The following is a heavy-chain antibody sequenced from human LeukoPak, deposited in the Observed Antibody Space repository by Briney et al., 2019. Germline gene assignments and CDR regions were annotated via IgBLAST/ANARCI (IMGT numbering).Heavy chain of an antibody. J-gene: IGHJ4*02. Sequence: ASVKVSCKASGYTFTSYGISWVRQAPGQGLEWMGWISAYNGNTNYAQKLQGRVTMTTDTSTSTAYMGLRSLRSDDTAVYYCARVGTVDIVAVPHDYWGQGTLVTVSS. V-gene: IGHV1-18*01. CDR1: GYTFTSYG. CDR2: ISAYNGNT. CDR3: ARVGTVDIVAVPHDY. D-gene: IGHD5-12*01.